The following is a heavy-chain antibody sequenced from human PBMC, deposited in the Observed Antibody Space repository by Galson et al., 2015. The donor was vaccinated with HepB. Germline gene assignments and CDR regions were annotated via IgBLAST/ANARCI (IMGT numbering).Heavy chain of an antibody. J-gene: IGHJ4*02. CDR1: GGTFSSYT. CDR2: IIPILGIA. CDR3: ARDQEGYSSSQQDY. V-gene: IGHV1-69*04. D-gene: IGHD6-13*01. Sequence: SVKVSCKASGGTFSSYTISWVRQAPGQGLEWMGRIIPILGIANYAQKFQGRVTITADKSTSTAYLELSSLRSEDTAVYYCARDQEGYSSSQQDYWGQGTLVTDSS.